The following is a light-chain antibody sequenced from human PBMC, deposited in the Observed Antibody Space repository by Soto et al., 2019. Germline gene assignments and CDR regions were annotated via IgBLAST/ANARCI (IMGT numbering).Light chain of an antibody. CDR1: SSDIGGYEY. V-gene: IGLV2-14*03. CDR3: SSDTGSHTHVV. Sequence: QSALTQPASVSGSPGQSLTISCTGTSSDIGGYEYVSWYQHHPGKAPKVILYDVFHRPSGVSSRFSGSKSGNTASLTISGLQAEDEALYYCSSDTGSHTHVVFGGGTKVTVL. J-gene: IGLJ2*01. CDR2: DVF.